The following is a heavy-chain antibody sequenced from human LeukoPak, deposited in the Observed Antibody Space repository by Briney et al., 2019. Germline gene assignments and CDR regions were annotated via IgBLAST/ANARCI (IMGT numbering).Heavy chain of an antibody. Sequence: GASVKVSCKASGYTFTGYYMHWVRQAPGQGLEWMGWINPNSGGTNYAQKFQGRVTMTRDTSISTAYMELSRLRSDDTAVYYCARDLSLRYCSGGSCYSFNGMDVWAKGPRSPSP. J-gene: IGHJ6*02. CDR2: INPNSGGT. CDR3: ARDLSLRYCSGGSCYSFNGMDV. CDR1: GYTFTGYY. V-gene: IGHV1-2*02. D-gene: IGHD2-15*01.